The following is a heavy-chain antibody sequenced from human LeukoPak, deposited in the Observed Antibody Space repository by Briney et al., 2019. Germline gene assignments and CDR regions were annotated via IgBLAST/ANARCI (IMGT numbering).Heavy chain of an antibody. J-gene: IGHJ4*02. V-gene: IGHV3-30*19. CDR2: ISYDGSNK. CDR1: GFTFSNYG. CDR3: ARGTSQD. Sequence: GRSLRLSCAASGFTFSNYGMHWVRQAPGKGLEWVAVISYDGSNKYYADSVKGRFTISRDNSKNTLYLQMNSLRAEDTAVYYCARGTSQDWGQGTLVTVSS.